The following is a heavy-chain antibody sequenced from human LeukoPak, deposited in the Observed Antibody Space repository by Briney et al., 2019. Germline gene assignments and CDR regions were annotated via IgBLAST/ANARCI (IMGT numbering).Heavy chain of an antibody. CDR2: ISAYNGNT. Sequence: EASVKVSCKASGYTFTSYGISWVRQAPGQGLEWMGWISAYNGNTNYAQKLQGRVTMTTDTSTSTAYMGLRSLRSDDTAVYYCARRLDSRYDYYYMDVWGKGTTVTVSS. D-gene: IGHD3-22*01. CDR3: ARRLDSRYDYYYMDV. CDR1: GYTFTSYG. V-gene: IGHV1-18*01. J-gene: IGHJ6*03.